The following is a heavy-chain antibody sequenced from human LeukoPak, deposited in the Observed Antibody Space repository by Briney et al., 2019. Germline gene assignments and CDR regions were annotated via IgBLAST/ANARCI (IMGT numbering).Heavy chain of an antibody. CDR1: GGSISSSSYY. D-gene: IGHD3-3*01. V-gene: IGHV4-39*07. CDR3: ARADDFWSGYFPDY. J-gene: IGHJ4*02. CDR2: IYYSGST. Sequence: SETLSLTCTVSGGSISSSSYYWGWIRQPPGKGLEWIGSIYYSGSTYYNPSLKSRVTISVDTSKNQFSLKLSSVTAADTAVYYCARADDFWSGYFPDYWGQGTLVTVSS.